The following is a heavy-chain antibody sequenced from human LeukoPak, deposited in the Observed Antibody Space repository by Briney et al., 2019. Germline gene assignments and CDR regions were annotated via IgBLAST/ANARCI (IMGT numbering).Heavy chain of an antibody. V-gene: IGHV3-74*01. D-gene: IGHD6-6*01. CDR1: GFTFTNYW. Sequence: GGSLRLSCAASGFTFTNYWMHWVRQAPGRGRGWVSRLPPDELGIIYADSVKGRFTVSRDNAKNTMYLQMNNLRVDDTAMYYCVGTIASRGSEYWGQGALVTVSS. J-gene: IGHJ4*02. CDR3: VGTIASRGSEY. CDR2: LPPDELGI.